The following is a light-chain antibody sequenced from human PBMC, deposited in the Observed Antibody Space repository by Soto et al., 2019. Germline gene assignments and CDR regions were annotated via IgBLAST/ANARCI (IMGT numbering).Light chain of an antibody. J-gene: IGLJ2*01. CDR1: SSNIGAGYD. CDR2: DNN. V-gene: IGLV1-40*01. Sequence: QSVLTQPPSVSGAPGQRVTISCTGSSSNIGAGYDVHWYQQLPGTAPKLLIYDNNNRPSGVPDRFSGSKSGTSASLAITGLRSEDEADYYCQSYDNSLSGSRVFGGGTQLTVL. CDR3: QSYDNSLSGSRV.